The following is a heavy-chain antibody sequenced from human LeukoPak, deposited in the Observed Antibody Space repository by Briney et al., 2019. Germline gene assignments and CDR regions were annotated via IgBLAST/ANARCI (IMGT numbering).Heavy chain of an antibody. Sequence: SETLSLTCTVSGGSVSSNGYFWNWIRQPPGKGLEWIGYIYNRGSTNYNPSLKSRVTISVDTSNNQFSLRLSSVTAADTAVYYCASHKGFWGQGTLVTVSS. J-gene: IGHJ4*02. V-gene: IGHV4-61*08. CDR1: GGSVSSNGYF. CDR2: IYNRGST. CDR3: ASHKGF.